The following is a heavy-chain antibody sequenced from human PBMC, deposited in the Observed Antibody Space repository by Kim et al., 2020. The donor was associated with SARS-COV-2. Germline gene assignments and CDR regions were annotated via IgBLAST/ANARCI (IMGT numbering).Heavy chain of an antibody. Sequence: GSTNVNPSHKSRVTVSVDTSKNRFSLKRSAVTAADTAVYYCARGRGVVDHGGRGTLVTVSS. D-gene: IGHD2-15*01. CDR3: ARGRGVVDH. V-gene: IGHV4-34*01. J-gene: IGHJ2*01. CDR2: GST.